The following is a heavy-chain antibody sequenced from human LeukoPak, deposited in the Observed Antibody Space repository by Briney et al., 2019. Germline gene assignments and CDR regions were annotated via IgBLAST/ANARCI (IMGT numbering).Heavy chain of an antibody. V-gene: IGHV4-59*08. Sequence: SETLSLTCTVSGGSISSYYWSWVRQPPGKGLEWIAYIYYRGSTNYNPSLKSRVTISVDASKNQFSLKLSSVTAADTAVYYCARYMQQLATSTDYYFDYWGQGTLVTVSS. J-gene: IGHJ4*02. D-gene: IGHD6-13*01. CDR3: ARYMQQLATSTDYYFDY. CDR2: IYYRGST. CDR1: GGSISSYY.